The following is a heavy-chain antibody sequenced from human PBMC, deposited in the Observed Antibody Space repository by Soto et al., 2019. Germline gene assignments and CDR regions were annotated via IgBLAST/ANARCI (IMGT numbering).Heavy chain of an antibody. D-gene: IGHD4-17*01. CDR2: ISVSGGST. J-gene: IGHJ5*02. V-gene: IGHV3-23*01. CDR1: GFTFGSYA. CDR3: AKDNPHPYGGKGNWFDP. Sequence: PGGSLRLSCAASGFTFGSYAMSWVRQAPGKGLEWVSAISVSGGSTYYADSVKGRFTISRDNSKNTLYLQMNSLRAEDTAVYYCAKDNPHPYGGKGNWFDPWGQGTLVTVSS.